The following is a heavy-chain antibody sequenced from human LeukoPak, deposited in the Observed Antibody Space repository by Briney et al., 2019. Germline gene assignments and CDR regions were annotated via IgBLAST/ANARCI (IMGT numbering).Heavy chain of an antibody. CDR1: GGSISSYY. CDR2: IYSSGST. CDR3: ARDGTRLVTYYYHYMDV. V-gene: IGHV4-4*07. D-gene: IGHD2-21*02. Sequence: SETLSLTCTVSGGSISSYYWSWIRQPPGKGLEWIGRIYSSGSTNYNPALKSRVTMSVDTSKNQFSLKLSSVTAADTAVYYCARDGTRLVTYYYHYMDVWGKGTTVTVSS. J-gene: IGHJ6*03.